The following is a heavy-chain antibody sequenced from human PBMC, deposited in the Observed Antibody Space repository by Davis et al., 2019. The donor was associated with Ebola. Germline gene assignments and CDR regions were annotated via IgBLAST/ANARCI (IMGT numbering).Heavy chain of an antibody. D-gene: IGHD3-9*01. J-gene: IGHJ5*02. CDR2: IYHIGTT. Sequence: PSETLSLTCAVSGGSFPGYYWSWLRQSPGKGLEWIGKIYHIGTTSYNPSLKNRVTISLDTSKNQFSLQLTSVTAADTAVYYCARLTVFYSWFDPWGQGTLVTVSS. CDR1: GGSFPGYY. V-gene: IGHV4-34*01. CDR3: ARLTVFYSWFDP.